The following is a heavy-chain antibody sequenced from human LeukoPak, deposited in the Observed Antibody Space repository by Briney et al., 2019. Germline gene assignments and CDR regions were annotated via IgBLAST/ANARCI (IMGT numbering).Heavy chain of an antibody. J-gene: IGHJ4*02. CDR2: IIPIFGTA. CDR1: GGTFSSYA. V-gene: IGHV1-69*05. D-gene: IGHD3-9*01. Sequence: ASVKVSCKASGGTFSSYAISWVRQAPGQGLEWMGGIIPIFGTANYAQKFQGRVTITTDESTSTAYMELSSLRSEDTAVYYCASFGYDILTGRIGSIDYRGQGTLVTVSS. CDR3: ASFGYDILTGRIGSIDY.